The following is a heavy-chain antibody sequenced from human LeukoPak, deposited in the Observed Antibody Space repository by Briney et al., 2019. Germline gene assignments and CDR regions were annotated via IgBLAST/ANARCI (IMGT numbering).Heavy chain of an antibody. CDR1: GYTSTSYG. CDR3: ARDPGSGGLVGAPFDY. V-gene: IGHV1-18*01. J-gene: IGHJ4*02. D-gene: IGHD1-26*01. Sequence: ASVKVSCKASGYTSTSYGISWVRQAPGQGLEWMGWISAYNGNTNYAQKLQGRVTMTTDTSTSTAYMELRSLRSDDTAVYYCARDPGSGGLVGAPFDYWGQGTLVTVSS. CDR2: ISAYNGNT.